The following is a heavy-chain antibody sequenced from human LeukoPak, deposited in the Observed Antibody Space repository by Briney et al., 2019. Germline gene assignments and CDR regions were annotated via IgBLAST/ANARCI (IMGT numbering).Heavy chain of an antibody. CDR2: INHSGST. Sequence: KTSETLSLTCAVYGGSFSGYYWSWIRQPPGKGLEWIGEINHSGSTNYNPSLKSRVTISVDTSKNQFSLKLSSVTAADTAVYYCARGRSPYCSSTSCPLFGYWGQGTLVTVSS. CDR3: ARGRSPYCSSTSCPLFGY. CDR1: GGSFSGYY. V-gene: IGHV4-34*01. J-gene: IGHJ4*02. D-gene: IGHD2-2*01.